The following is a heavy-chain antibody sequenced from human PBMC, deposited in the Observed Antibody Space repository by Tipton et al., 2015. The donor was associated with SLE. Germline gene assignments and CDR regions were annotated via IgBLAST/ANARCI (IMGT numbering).Heavy chain of an antibody. V-gene: IGHV3-23*01. Sequence: SLRLSCAASGFTLRNYAMSWVRQAPGKGLEWVSYISGGGGSTYYADSVKGRFTISRDNSKNTLYLQMNSLRAEDTAVYYCAKDLFSTVVRGAQVDYWGQGTLVTVSS. J-gene: IGHJ4*02. CDR1: GFTLRNYA. CDR2: ISGGGGST. D-gene: IGHD3-10*01. CDR3: AKDLFSTVVRGAQVDY.